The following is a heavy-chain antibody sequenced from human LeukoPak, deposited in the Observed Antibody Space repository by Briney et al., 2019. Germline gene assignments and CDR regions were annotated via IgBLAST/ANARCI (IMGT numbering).Heavy chain of an antibody. J-gene: IGHJ6*03. CDR1: GLTVSNYW. Sequence: GGSLRLSCAASGLTVSNYWMSWVSQGAGKGLEWLANLKHDGREKYYIESVKGRFTISRDNAKNSVSLQMNRLRAEDTAVYYCARVRREMKRSLGRTTEYSYYYYMDVWGKGTTVTVSS. D-gene: IGHD1/OR15-1a*01. CDR2: LKHDGREK. CDR3: ARVRREMKRSLGRTTEYSYYYYMDV. V-gene: IGHV3-7*01.